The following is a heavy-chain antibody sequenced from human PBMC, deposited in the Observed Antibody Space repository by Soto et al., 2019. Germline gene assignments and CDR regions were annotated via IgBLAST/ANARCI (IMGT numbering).Heavy chain of an antibody. V-gene: IGHV1-18*01. J-gene: IGHJ4*02. CDR1: GYTFTTYA. CDR2: ISGYNGNT. CDR3: ARSGGSSSPLDY. D-gene: IGHD6-6*01. Sequence: ASVKVSCKASGYTFTTYAITWVRQAPGQGLEWMGWISGYNGNTDYAQKFQGKITMTTDTSTNTVYMELKSLISDDTAVYYCARSGGSSSPLDYWGQGTLVTVSS.